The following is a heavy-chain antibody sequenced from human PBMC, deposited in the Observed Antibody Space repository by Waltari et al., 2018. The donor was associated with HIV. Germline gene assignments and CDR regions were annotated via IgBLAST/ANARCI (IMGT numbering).Heavy chain of an antibody. CDR1: GFIFDNPG. D-gene: IGHD1-26*01. J-gene: IGHJ4*02. CDR2: IGGIGATI. CDR3: TKLTDSATTD. Sequence: EIQLLESGGGLVQPGGSLRLSCAASGFIFDNPGMSWVRQAPGKGLEWVSAIGGIGATIYYADSVKGRFTVSRDNSKNTLYLQMHSLRVEDTAVYYCTKLTDSATTDWGQGTPVTVSS. V-gene: IGHV3-23*01.